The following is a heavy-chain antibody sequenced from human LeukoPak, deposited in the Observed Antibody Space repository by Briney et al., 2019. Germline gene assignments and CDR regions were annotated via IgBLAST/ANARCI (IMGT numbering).Heavy chain of an antibody. V-gene: IGHV1-18*01. CDR2: ISTYKSHT. CDR1: GYTFTSYG. Sequence: EASVKVSCKASGYTFTSYGISWVRQAPGQGLEWMGWISTYKSHTNYAQKFQGRVTMITDTSTNTAYMELRSLRSDDTAVYYCAREDNDDYYYYGMDVWGQGTAVTVSS. CDR3: AREDNDDYYYYGMDV. J-gene: IGHJ6*02. D-gene: IGHD1-1*01.